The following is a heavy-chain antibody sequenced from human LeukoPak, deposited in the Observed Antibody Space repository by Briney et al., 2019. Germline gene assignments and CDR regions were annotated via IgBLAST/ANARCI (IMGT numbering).Heavy chain of an antibody. D-gene: IGHD5-12*01. Sequence: PSETLSLTCTVSGGSISSYYWSWIRQPPGKGLEWLAYIFYSGRANYNPSLKSRVTMSVDTSKNQFSLKLSSVTAADTAVYYCARGGSSGYDPFDYWGQGTLVTVSS. J-gene: IGHJ4*02. CDR3: ARGGSSGYDPFDY. CDR2: IFYSGRA. V-gene: IGHV4-59*01. CDR1: GGSISSYY.